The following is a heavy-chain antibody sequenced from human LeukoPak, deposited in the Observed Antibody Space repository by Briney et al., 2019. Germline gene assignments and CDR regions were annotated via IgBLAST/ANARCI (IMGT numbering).Heavy chain of an antibody. J-gene: IGHJ4*02. D-gene: IGHD6-25*01. Sequence: ASVKVSCKASGYAFNSHYLHWVRQAPGQGLEWMGIINPSGGTINYAQNFQGRVTMTRDTSTSTVYMELSSLRSEDTAVYYCARGMAAIDRTFDYWGRGTLVTVSP. CDR1: GYAFNSHY. CDR2: INPSGGTI. V-gene: IGHV1-46*02. CDR3: ARGMAAIDRTFDY.